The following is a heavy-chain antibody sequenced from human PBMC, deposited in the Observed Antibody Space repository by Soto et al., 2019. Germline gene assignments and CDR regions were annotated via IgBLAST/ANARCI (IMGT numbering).Heavy chain of an antibody. Sequence: QVQLQESGPGLVKPSGTLSLTCAVSSVSITSGHWWSWVRQPPGKWLEWIGEISLNAGTNYKPSLKSRVNKSIDKSNNQFSLKLSSVTAADTAVYYCAKPGSYFMDVWGKGTTVTVSS. V-gene: IGHV4-4*02. CDR2: ISLNAGT. J-gene: IGHJ6*03. CDR1: SVSITSGHW. CDR3: AKPGSYFMDV.